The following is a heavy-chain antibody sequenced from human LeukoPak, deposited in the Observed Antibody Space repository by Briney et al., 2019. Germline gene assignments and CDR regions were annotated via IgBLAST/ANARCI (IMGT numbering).Heavy chain of an antibody. J-gene: IGHJ4*02. V-gene: IGHV4-59*01. CDR3: ARGAIQLWSLYYFDY. Sequence: SETLSLTCAVYGGSFSGYYWSWIRQPPGKGLEWIGYIYYSGSTNYNPSLKSRVTISVDTSKNQFSLKLSSVTAADTAVYYCARGAIQLWSLYYFDYWGQGTLVTVSS. D-gene: IGHD5-18*01. CDR2: IYYSGST. CDR1: GGSFSGYY.